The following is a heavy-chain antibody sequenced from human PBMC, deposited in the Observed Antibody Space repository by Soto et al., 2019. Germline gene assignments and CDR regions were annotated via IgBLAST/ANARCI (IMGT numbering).Heavy chain of an antibody. CDR2: ISSSSSTI. Sequence: GGSLRLSCAASGFTFSSYSMNWVRQAPGKGLEWVSYISSSSSTIYYADSVKGRFTISRDNAKNSLYLKMNSLRDGDTAVYYCARSPDVLLWFGELTVHPSFDYWGQGTLVTVSS. CDR3: ARSPDVLLWFGELTVHPSFDY. V-gene: IGHV3-48*02. J-gene: IGHJ4*02. D-gene: IGHD3-10*01. CDR1: GFTFSSYS.